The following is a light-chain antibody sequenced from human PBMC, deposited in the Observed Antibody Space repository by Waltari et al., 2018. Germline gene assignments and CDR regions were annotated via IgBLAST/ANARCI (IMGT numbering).Light chain of an antibody. J-gene: IGKJ1*01. V-gene: IGKV3-20*01. Sequence: EIVLTQSPGTLSLSTGERATLSCRASQSVRRTLAWYQQRPGQAPRLLMYGASSRAANIPDRFAGSGSGTDFSLTINRLEPEDFAVYYCQHYLRLPVSFGQGTKVEIK. CDR1: QSVRRT. CDR3: QHYLRLPVS. CDR2: GAS.